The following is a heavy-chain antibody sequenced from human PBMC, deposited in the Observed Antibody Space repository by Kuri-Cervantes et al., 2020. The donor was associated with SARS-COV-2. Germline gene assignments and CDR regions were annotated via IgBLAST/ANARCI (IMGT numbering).Heavy chain of an antibody. Sequence: SVKVSCKASGYTFTSYGISWVRQAPGQGLEWMGGIIPIFGTANYAQKFQGRVTITADESTSTAYMELSSLRSEDTAVYYCARRMVRGLYYYYGMDVWGQGTTVTSSS. V-gene: IGHV1-69*13. D-gene: IGHD3-10*01. J-gene: IGHJ6*02. CDR1: GYTFTSYG. CDR3: ARRMVRGLYYYYGMDV. CDR2: IIPIFGTA.